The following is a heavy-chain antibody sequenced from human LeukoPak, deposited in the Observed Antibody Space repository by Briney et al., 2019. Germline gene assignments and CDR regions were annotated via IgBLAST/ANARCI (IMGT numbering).Heavy chain of an antibody. J-gene: IGHJ4*02. Sequence: GGSLRLSCAASGFTFSSYAMSWVRQGPGKGLEWVSAISGSGGSTYYVDSVKGRFTISRDNSKNTLYLQMNSLRAEDTAVYYCAKDLRIAAAGTGFDYWGQGTLVTVSS. D-gene: IGHD6-13*01. V-gene: IGHV3-23*01. CDR2: ISGSGGST. CDR3: AKDLRIAAAGTGFDY. CDR1: GFTFSSYA.